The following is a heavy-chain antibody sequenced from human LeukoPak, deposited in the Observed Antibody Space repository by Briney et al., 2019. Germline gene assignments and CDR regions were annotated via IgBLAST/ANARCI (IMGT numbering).Heavy chain of an antibody. Sequence: GGSLRLSCVASGFIFGDYSMNWVRQAPGKGLEWVSYISSSSTIYYADSVKGRFTISRDNAKNSLYLQMNSLRAEDTAVYYCARSSSTSYDFDYWGQGALVTVSS. CDR3: ARSSSTSYDFDY. V-gene: IGHV3-69-1*01. D-gene: IGHD2-2*01. CDR2: ISSSSTI. J-gene: IGHJ4*02. CDR1: GFIFGDYS.